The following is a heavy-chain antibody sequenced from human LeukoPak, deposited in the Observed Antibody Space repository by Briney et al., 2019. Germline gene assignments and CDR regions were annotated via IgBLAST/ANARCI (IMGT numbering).Heavy chain of an antibody. V-gene: IGHV3-7*01. D-gene: IGHD4-11*01. CDR1: GFTFSNYW. CDR2: IKPDGSDK. Sequence: GGSLRLSCAASGFTFSNYWMNWVRQAPGKGLEGVANIKPDGSDKVYVDSVKGRFTISRDNAKNSVYLQLNSLRAEDTGVYYCSGRSDSHSIYWGQGTLVTVSS. CDR3: SGRSDSHSIY. J-gene: IGHJ4*02.